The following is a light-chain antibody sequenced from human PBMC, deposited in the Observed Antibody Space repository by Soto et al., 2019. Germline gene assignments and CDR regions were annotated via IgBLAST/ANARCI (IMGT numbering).Light chain of an antibody. CDR3: VQRTTWPWT. CDR2: DAS. J-gene: IGKJ1*01. Sequence: EIVLTQSPGTLSLSPGERGTISCRASQSVSSHLAWYQQKPGQAPRLLIYDASNRATGIPARFSGSGSGTDLTLTISSLETEDFAVYHCVQRTTWPWTCGQGSKVEIK. CDR1: QSVSSH. V-gene: IGKV3-11*01.